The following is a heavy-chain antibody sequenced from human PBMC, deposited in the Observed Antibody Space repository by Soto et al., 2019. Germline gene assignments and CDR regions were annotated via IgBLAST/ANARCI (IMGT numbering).Heavy chain of an antibody. J-gene: IGHJ1*01. CDR1: GFTFNTYA. V-gene: IGHV3-64*02. CDR2: ISGNGGTT. Sequence: GGSLRLSCAASGFTFNTYAMHWVRQAPGKGLEYVSAISGNGGTTYYADSVKGRFTISRDNSKNTLYLQMGSLRAEDMAVYYCARDQGRTVTTLFQYWGQGTLVTVSS. D-gene: IGHD4-4*01. CDR3: ARDQGRTVTTLFQY.